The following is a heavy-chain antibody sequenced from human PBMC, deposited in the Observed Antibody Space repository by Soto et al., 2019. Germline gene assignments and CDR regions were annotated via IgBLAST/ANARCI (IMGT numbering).Heavy chain of an antibody. CDR1: GYTFTNYY. CDR3: ARGRGGAYPDTGMVTHDH. CDR2: INPSGGST. D-gene: IGHD5-18*01. Sequence: ASVKVSCETSGYTFTNYYIHWVRQAPRQGLEWMGIINPSGGSTSYAQKFQGRVTMTRDTSTSTVYMELSSLRSEDTAVYYCARGRGGAYPDTGMVTHDHWG. V-gene: IGHV1-46*03. J-gene: IGHJ4*01.